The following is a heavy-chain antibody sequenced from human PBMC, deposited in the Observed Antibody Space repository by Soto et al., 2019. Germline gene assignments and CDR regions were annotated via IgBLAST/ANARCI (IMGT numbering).Heavy chain of an antibody. Sequence: QLVESGGGLFQAGGSTRLSCLVSGFTVSSYWMHWVRQAPGKGLVHVSRIRGDGGYTDHAESVKGRFTISRDNAKNTLYLQMNSLRVEDTAVYYCGRDHYGFNSIDYWGQGTLVTVSS. J-gene: IGHJ4*02. CDR1: GFTVSSYW. D-gene: IGHD4-17*01. CDR2: IRGDGGYT. V-gene: IGHV3-74*01. CDR3: GRDHYGFNSIDY.